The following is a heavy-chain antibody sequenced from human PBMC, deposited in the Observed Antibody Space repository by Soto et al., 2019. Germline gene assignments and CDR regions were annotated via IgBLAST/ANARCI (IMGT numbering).Heavy chain of an antibody. CDR1: GGSVSSGSYY. D-gene: IGHD2-2*01. Sequence: SETLSLTCTVSGGSVSSGSYYWIWIRQPPVKGLEWIGYIYYSGSTNYNPSLKSRVTISVDTSKNQFSLKLSSVTAADTAVYYCARYMAGQLLTSYYYYYYGMDVWGQGTTVTVSS. V-gene: IGHV4-61*01. J-gene: IGHJ6*02. CDR3: ARYMAGQLLTSYYYYYYGMDV. CDR2: IYYSGST.